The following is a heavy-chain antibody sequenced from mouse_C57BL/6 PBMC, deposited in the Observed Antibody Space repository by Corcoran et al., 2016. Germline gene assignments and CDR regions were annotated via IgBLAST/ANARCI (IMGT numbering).Heavy chain of an antibody. J-gene: IGHJ1*03. V-gene: IGHV1-81*01. CDR2: IYPRSGNT. Sequence: QVQLQQSGAELARPGASVKLSCKASGYTFTSYGISWVKQRTGQGLEWIGEIYPRSGNTYYNEKFKGKATLTADKSSSTAYMELRSLTSEDSAVYFCARSGSSYVWYFDVWGTGTTVTVSS. CDR3: ARSGSSYVWYFDV. D-gene: IGHD1-1*01. CDR1: GYTFTSYG.